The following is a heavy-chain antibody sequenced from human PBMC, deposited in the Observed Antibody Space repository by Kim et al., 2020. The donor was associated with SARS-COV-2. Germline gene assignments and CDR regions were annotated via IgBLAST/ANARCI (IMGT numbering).Heavy chain of an antibody. V-gene: IGHV3-33*01. Sequence: GGSLRLSCAASGFTFSSYGMHWVRQAPGKGLEWVAVIWYDGSNKYYADSVKGRFTISRDNSKNTLYLQMNSLRAEDTAVYYCARESVNYDSSGYSAGFDYWAREPWSPSPQ. CDR2: IWYDGSNK. J-gene: IGHJ4*02. D-gene: IGHD3-22*01. CDR3: ARESVNYDSSGYSAGFDY. CDR1: GFTFSSYG.